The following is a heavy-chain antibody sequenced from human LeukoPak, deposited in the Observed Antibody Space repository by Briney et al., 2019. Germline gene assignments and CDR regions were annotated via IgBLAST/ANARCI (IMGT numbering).Heavy chain of an antibody. CDR2: IYSGGST. D-gene: IGHD3-22*01. CDR1: GFTVSSNY. Sequence: GGSLRLSCAASGFTVSSNYMSWVRQAPGKGLEWVSVIYSGGSTYYADSVKGRFTISRDNSKNTLYLQMNSLRAEDTAVYYCARVHEYYDSSGYDPYFDYWGQGTLVTVSS. V-gene: IGHV3-66*01. CDR3: ARVHEYYDSSGYDPYFDY. J-gene: IGHJ4*02.